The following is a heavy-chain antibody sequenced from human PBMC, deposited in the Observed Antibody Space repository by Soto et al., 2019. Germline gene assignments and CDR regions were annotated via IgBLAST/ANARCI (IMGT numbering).Heavy chain of an antibody. V-gene: IGHV1-69*01. CDR3: ASATGGQLAHYYYYGMDV. CDR2: IIPIFGTA. CDR1: GGTFSSYA. Sequence: QVQLVQSGAEVKKPGSSVKVSCKASGGTFSSYAISWVRQAPGQGLEWMGGIIPIFGTANYAQKFQGRVTITADESTSTAYMELSSLRSEDTAVYYCASATGGQLAHYYYYGMDVWGQGTTVTVSS. J-gene: IGHJ6*02. D-gene: IGHD6-6*01.